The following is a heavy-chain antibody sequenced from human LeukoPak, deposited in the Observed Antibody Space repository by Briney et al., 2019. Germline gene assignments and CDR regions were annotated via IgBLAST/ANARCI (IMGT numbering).Heavy chain of an antibody. CDR3: AKAMSKGRTLTPYFDY. Sequence: PGGSLRLSCVASGFTFSTYGIHWVRQPPGKGLEWVAVISSDGNTKQYADSVQGRFFISRDTPMNTVHLQLNNLRPEDTAVFYCAKAMSKGRTLTPYFDYWGQGALVTASS. CDR1: GFTFSTYG. CDR2: ISSDGNTK. D-gene: IGHD2-2*01. V-gene: IGHV3-30*18. J-gene: IGHJ4*02.